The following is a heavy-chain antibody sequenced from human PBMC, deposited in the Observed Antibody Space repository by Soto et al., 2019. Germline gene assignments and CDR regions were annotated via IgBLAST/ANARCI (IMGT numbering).Heavy chain of an antibody. CDR1: GFAFSSYV. V-gene: IGHV3-33*06. D-gene: IGHD3-3*01. CDR2: VWYDGSNN. J-gene: IGHJ3*02. Sequence: PGGSLRLSCAASGFAFSSYVMHWVRQAPGKGLEWVAIVWYDGSNNYYADSVKGRFTISRDNSKKMMYLQMNSLRAEDTAVYYCAKGGGRNYDDAFDIWGQGTMVTVSS. CDR3: AKGGGRNYDDAFDI.